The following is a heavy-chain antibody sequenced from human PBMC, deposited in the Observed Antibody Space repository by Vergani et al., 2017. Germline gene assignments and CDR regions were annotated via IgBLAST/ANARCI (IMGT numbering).Heavy chain of an antibody. CDR3: ARLSSLSVLRFLEWPRIDY. CDR1: GGSISSYY. V-gene: IGHV4-39*01. D-gene: IGHD3-3*01. CDR2: IYYSGST. Sequence: QVQLQESGPGLVKPSETLSLTCTVSGGSISSYYWGWIRQPPGKGLEWIGSIYYSGSTYYNPSLKSRVTISVDTSKNQFSLKLSSVTAADTAVYYCARLSSLSVLRFLEWPRIDYWGQGTLVTVSS. J-gene: IGHJ4*02.